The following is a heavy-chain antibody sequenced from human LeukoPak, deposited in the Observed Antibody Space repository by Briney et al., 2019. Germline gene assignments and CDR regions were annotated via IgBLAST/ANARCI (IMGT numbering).Heavy chain of an antibody. J-gene: IGHJ3*02. CDR2: IYYTART. V-gene: IGHV4-30-4*07. CDR1: GGSISSGDYS. D-gene: IGHD2-21*01. CDR3: ARVERYESILDAFDI. Sequence: SESLSLTCAVSGGSISSGDYSWSWIRQPPGKGLEWIGYIYYTARTFYNPSLKSRVTISVDTSKNLFSLKLSSVTAADTAVYYCARVERYESILDAFDIWGRGTMVTVSS.